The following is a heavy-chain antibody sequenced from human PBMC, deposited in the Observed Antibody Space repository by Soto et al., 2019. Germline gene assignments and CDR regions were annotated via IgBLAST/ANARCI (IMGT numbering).Heavy chain of an antibody. CDR1: GFTFSSYG. V-gene: IGHV3-33*01. D-gene: IGHD6-19*01. J-gene: IGHJ3*02. Sequence: QVQLVESGGGVVQPGRSLRLSCAASGFTFSSYGMHWVRQAPGKGLEWVAVIWYDGSNKYYADSVKGRFTISRDNSKNTLDLQMNSLRAVDTAVYYCARDEWLWLVLYAFDIWGQGTMVTVSS. CDR3: ARDEWLWLVLYAFDI. CDR2: IWYDGSNK.